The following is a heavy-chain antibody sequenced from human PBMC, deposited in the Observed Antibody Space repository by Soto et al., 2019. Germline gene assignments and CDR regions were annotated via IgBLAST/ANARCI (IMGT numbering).Heavy chain of an antibody. CDR3: AKDCGIAVAGDNWFDP. Sequence: GGSLRLSCAASGFTFSSYGMHWVRQAPGKGLEWVAVISYDGSNKYYADSVKGRFTISRDNSKNTLYLQMNSLRAEDTAVYYCAKDCGIAVAGDNWFDPWGQGTQVTVSS. CDR2: ISYDGSNK. D-gene: IGHD6-19*01. J-gene: IGHJ5*02. V-gene: IGHV3-30*18. CDR1: GFTFSSYG.